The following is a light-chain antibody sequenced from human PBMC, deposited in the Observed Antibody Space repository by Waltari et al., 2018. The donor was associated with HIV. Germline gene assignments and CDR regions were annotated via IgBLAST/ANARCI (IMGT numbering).Light chain of an antibody. V-gene: IGKV1-39*01. J-gene: IGKJ1*01. Sequence: DIQMTQSPSSLSASVGDRVTITCRASQSISSYLNWYQQKPGKAPKRLIYAASSLQSGVPSRFSGSGSGTDFTLTISSLQSEDFATYYCQQSYSTLRTFGQGTKVEIK. CDR3: QQSYSTLRT. CDR2: AAS. CDR1: QSISSY.